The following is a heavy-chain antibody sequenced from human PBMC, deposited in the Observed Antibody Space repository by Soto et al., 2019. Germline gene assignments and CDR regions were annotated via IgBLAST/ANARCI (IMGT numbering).Heavy chain of an antibody. CDR1: GFTVSSSY. CDR3: TSDEPILGGRPWYGAGFDC. CDR2: IYSGGTT. V-gene: IGHV3-66*01. J-gene: IGHJ4*02. D-gene: IGHD3-10*01. Sequence: EVQLVESGGGLVQPGGNLRLSCAASGFTVSSSYMSWVRQSPGEGLEWVALIYSGGTTSHADSVKGRLIISRDSSKNTLYLQRNSQTADDSAMYYGTSDEPILGGRPWYGAGFDCWGQGTLVPVSS.